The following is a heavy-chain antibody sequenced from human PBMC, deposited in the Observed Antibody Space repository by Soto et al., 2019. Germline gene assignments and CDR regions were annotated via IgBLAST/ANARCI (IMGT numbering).Heavy chain of an antibody. CDR3: ARGLNSYCGGDCSAYYYGMDV. J-gene: IGHJ6*02. V-gene: IGHV1-8*02. CDR2: MNPNSGNT. D-gene: IGHD2-21*02. CDR1: GYTFTSYG. Sequence: ASVKVSCKASGYTFTSYGISWVRQATGQGLEWMGWMNPNSGNTGYAQKFQGRVTMTRNTSISTAYMELSSLRSEDTAVYYCARGLNSYCGGDCSAYYYGMDVWGQGTTVTVSS.